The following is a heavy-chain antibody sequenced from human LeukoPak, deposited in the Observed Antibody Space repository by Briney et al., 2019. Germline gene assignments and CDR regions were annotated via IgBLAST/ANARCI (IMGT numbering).Heavy chain of an antibody. CDR1: GFTITAYA. Sequence: GGSLRLSCAASGFTITAYAMSWVRQSPGKGLEWVSGIGITSEYIHYADSVKGRFTISRDNSKNTVYLEMSSLRAEDAAVYYCAKTTTGYSSGRFPGWPVDYWGQGTLVTVSS. CDR3: AKTTTGYSSGRFPGWPVDY. J-gene: IGHJ4*02. D-gene: IGHD6-19*01. CDR2: IGITSEYI. V-gene: IGHV3-23*01.